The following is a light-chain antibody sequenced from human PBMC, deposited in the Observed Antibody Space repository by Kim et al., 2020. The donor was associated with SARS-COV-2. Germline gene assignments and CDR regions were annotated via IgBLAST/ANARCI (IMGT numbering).Light chain of an antibody. J-gene: IGKJ4*01. CDR2: TAS. Sequence: AFVGDRVTITCRASQGINSWLDWYQQKPGKAPKLLIYTASTLQSGVTSRFSGSGSGTDFTLTISSLQPEDFATYYCQQTNSFPPTFGGGTQVDIK. CDR1: QGINSW. V-gene: IGKV1-12*01. CDR3: QQTNSFPPT.